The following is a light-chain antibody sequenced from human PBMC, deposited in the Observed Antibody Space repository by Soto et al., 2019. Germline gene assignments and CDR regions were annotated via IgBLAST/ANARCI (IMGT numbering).Light chain of an antibody. V-gene: IGKV1-5*03. J-gene: IGKJ1*01. CDR3: QQYNSYWT. CDR1: QSIGNW. Sequence: DIQMTQSPSTLSASVGDRVTITCRASQSIGNWLAWYQQKPGKAPNLLIYKASSLESGVPSRFSGSGSGTEFTLTISSLQPDDFATYYCQQYNSYWTFGQGTKVDIK. CDR2: KAS.